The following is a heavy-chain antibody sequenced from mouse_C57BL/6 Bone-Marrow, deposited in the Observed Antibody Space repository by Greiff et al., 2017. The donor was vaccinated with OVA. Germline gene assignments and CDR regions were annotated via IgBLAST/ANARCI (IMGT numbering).Heavy chain of an antibody. J-gene: IGHJ3*01. V-gene: IGHV1-18*01. D-gene: IGHD2-4*01. CDR1: GCTFTDYN. CDR3: ARGGYYDYDGGAWFAY. CDR2: INSNNGGT. Sequence: EVQLQQSGPELAKPGASVKIPCKASGCTFTDYNMDWVKQSHGKSLEWIGDINSNNGGTIYNQKFKGKATLTVDKSSSTAYMELRSLTSEDTAVYYCARGGYYDYDGGAWFAYWGQGTLVTVSA.